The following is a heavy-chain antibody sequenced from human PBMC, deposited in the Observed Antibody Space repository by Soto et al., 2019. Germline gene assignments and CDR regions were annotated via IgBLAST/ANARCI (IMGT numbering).Heavy chain of an antibody. Sequence: EVQLLESGGGLVQPGGSLRLSCAASGFTFSSYAMSWVRQAPGKGLEWVSVISGSGDSTYYADSVRGRFTISRDNSKNPLYLQMNRLRAEDTAVYYCAKDRYGGAAGPTKFYGMDVWGQGTTVTVSS. V-gene: IGHV3-23*01. CDR2: ISGSGDST. CDR1: GFTFSSYA. CDR3: AKDRYGGAAGPTKFYGMDV. D-gene: IGHD3-16*01. J-gene: IGHJ6*02.